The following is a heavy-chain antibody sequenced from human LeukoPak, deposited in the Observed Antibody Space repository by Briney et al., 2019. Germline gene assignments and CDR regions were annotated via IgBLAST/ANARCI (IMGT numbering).Heavy chain of an antibody. CDR2: IRYDGSNK. Sequence: GGSLRLSCAASGFTFSSYDMHWVRQAPGKGLEWVAFIRYDGSNKYYADSVKGRFTISRDNSKNTLYLQMNSLRAEDTAVYYCARLFTPRYCSTTSCYWKGWFDPWGQGTLVTVSS. CDR3: ARLFTPRYCSTTSCYWKGWFDP. CDR1: GFTFSSYD. V-gene: IGHV3-30*02. J-gene: IGHJ5*02. D-gene: IGHD2-2*01.